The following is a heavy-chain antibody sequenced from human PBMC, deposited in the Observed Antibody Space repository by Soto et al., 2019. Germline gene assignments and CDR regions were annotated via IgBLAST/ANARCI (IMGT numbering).Heavy chain of an antibody. D-gene: IGHD3-22*01. V-gene: IGHV1-69*13. CDR1: GGTFSSYA. Sequence: SVKVSCKASGGTFSSYAISWVRQAHGQGLEWMGGIIPIFGTANYAQKFQGRVAITADESTSTAYMELSSLRPEDTAVYYCARAMDITMIVVVITPPYGMDVWGQGTTVTVSS. CDR2: IIPIFGTA. J-gene: IGHJ6*02. CDR3: ARAMDITMIVVVITPPYGMDV.